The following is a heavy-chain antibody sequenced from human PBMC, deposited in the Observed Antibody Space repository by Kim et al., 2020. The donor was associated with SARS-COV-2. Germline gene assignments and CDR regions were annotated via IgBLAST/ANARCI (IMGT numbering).Heavy chain of an antibody. D-gene: IGHD3-22*01. J-gene: IGHJ6*02. CDR2: IKQDGSEK. V-gene: IGHV3-7*01. CDR3: ARGFDGYYDSSGYPYYYYGMDV. Sequence: GGSLRLSCAASGFTFSSYWMSWVRQAPGKGLEWVANIKQDGSEKYYVDSVKGRFTISRDNAKNSLYLQMNSLRAEDTAVYYCARGFDGYYDSSGYPYYYYGMDVWGQGTTVTVSS. CDR1: GFTFSSYW.